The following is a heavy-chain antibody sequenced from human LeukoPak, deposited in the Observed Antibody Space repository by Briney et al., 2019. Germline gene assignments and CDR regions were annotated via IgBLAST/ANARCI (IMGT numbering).Heavy chain of an antibody. J-gene: IGHJ4*02. CDR2: ISGSGGST. CDR3: AKIGTLDCEYYSDY. Sequence: GGSLRLSCAASGFTFSSYAMSWVRQAPGKGLEWVSAISGSGGSTYYADSVKGRFTISRDNSKNTLYLQMNSLRAEDTAVYYCAKIGTLDCEYYSDYWGQGTLVTVSS. CDR1: GFTFSSYA. V-gene: IGHV3-23*01. D-gene: IGHD3/OR15-3a*01.